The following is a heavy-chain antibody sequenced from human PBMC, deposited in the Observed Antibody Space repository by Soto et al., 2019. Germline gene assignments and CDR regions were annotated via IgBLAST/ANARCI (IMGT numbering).Heavy chain of an antibody. CDR3: AREGPRIAAAGQYYYGMDV. D-gene: IGHD6-13*01. J-gene: IGHJ6*02. CDR1: GGTFSSYA. CDR2: IIPIFGTA. V-gene: IGHV1-69*01. Sequence: QVQLVQSGAEVKKPGSSVKVSCKASGGTFSSYAISWVRQAPGQGLEWMGGIIPIFGTANYAQKFQGRVTITADESTNTAYMELSSLRSEDTAVYYCAREGPRIAAAGQYYYGMDVWGQGTTVTVSS.